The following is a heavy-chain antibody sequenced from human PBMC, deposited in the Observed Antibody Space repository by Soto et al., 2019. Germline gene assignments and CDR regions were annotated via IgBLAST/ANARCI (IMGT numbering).Heavy chain of an antibody. D-gene: IGHD2-2*01. Sequence: SETLSLTCTVSGGSISSYYWSWIRQPAGKGLEWIGRIYTSGSTNYNPSLKSRVTMSVDTSKNQFSQKLSSVTAADTAVYYCAREPLGYCSSTSCSRGEFDYWGQGTLVTVSS. J-gene: IGHJ4*02. CDR1: GGSISSYY. CDR3: AREPLGYCSSTSCSRGEFDY. CDR2: IYTSGST. V-gene: IGHV4-4*07.